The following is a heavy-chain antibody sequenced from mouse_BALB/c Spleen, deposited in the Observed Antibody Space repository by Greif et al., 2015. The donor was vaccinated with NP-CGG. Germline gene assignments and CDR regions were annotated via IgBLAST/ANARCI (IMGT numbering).Heavy chain of an antibody. D-gene: IGHD2-4*01. CDR1: GFNIKDTY. CDR3: ARSRTMITLFAY. J-gene: IGHJ3*01. Sequence: VQLKQSGAELVKPGASVKLSCTASGFNIKDTYMHWVKQRPEQGLEWIGRIDPANGNTKYDPKFQGKATITADTSSNTAYLQLSSLTSEDTAVYYCARSRTMITLFAYWGQGTLVTVSA. CDR2: IDPANGNT. V-gene: IGHV14-3*02.